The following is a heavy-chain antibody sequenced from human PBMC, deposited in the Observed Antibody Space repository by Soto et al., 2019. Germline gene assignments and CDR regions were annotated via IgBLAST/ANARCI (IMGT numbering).Heavy chain of an antibody. J-gene: IGHJ6*03. Sequence: QVQLVQSGAEVKKPGASVKVSCKASGYTFTSYDINWVRQATGQGLEWMGWMNPNSGNTGYAQKFQGRVTMTRNTSISTAYMELSSLRSEDTAVYYCARTGCSSTSCYIGPYYYYYMDVWGKGTTVTVS. CDR2: MNPNSGNT. CDR1: GYTFTSYD. CDR3: ARTGCSSTSCYIGPYYYYYMDV. V-gene: IGHV1-8*01. D-gene: IGHD2-2*02.